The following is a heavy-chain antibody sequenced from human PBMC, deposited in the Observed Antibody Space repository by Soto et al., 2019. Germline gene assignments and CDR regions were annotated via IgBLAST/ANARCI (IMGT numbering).Heavy chain of an antibody. CDR3: AKGGSHYFFDS. Sequence: GGSRRLAWAGSGFTFSSYAMSWVRQAPGKGLEWASSITGSGGSTYYADSVKGRFTISRDNSKSTLYLQMNSLRAEDTAVYYCAKGGSHYFFDSWGQGSLVTVSS. V-gene: IGHV3-23*01. CDR1: GFTFSSYA. CDR2: ITGSGGST. J-gene: IGHJ4*02. D-gene: IGHD1-26*01.